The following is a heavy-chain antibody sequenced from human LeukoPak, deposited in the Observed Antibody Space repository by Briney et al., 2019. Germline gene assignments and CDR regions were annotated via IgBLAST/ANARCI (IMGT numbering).Heavy chain of an antibody. CDR1: GGSISSSSYY. D-gene: IGHD6-13*01. J-gene: IGHJ4*02. V-gene: IGHV4-39*07. Sequence: SETLSLTCTVSGGSISSSSYYWGWIRQPPGKGLEWIGSIYYSGSTYYNPSLKSRVTISVDTSKNQFSLKLSSVTAADTAVYYCARDGIAAAGPGYYFDYWGQGTLVTVSS. CDR3: ARDGIAAAGPGYYFDY. CDR2: IYYSGST.